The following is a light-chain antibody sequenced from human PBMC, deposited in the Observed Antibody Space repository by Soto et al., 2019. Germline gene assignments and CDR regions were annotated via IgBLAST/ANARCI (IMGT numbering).Light chain of an antibody. CDR2: AAS. CDR1: QGIRSL. V-gene: IGKV1D-12*01. Sequence: DIQMTQSPSSVSASVGDRVTITCRAIQGIRSLLSWYQQKPGKAPKLLIYAASSLQSGVPSRFSGSGSGTDFTITISSMQPEDFATYYCQQANSFPPGVTFGPWNKGDIK. CDR3: QQANSFPPGVT. J-gene: IGKJ3*01.